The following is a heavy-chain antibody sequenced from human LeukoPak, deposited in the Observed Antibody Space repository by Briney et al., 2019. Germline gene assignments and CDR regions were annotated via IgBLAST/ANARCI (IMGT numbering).Heavy chain of an antibody. V-gene: IGHV4-34*01. CDR3: ARQGGYSSSPDS. Sequence: SETLSLTCAVYGGSFSGYYWSWIRQPPGKGLEWIGEINHSGSTNYNPSLKSRVTISVDTSKNQFSLKLSSVTAADTAVYYCARQGGYSSSPDSWGQGTLVTVSS. CDR2: INHSGST. D-gene: IGHD6-13*01. J-gene: IGHJ4*02. CDR1: GGSFSGYY.